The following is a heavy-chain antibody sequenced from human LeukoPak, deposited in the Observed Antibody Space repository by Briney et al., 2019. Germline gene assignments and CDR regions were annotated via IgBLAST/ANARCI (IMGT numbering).Heavy chain of an antibody. CDR3: ARQVRSPVVMFMDV. J-gene: IGHJ6*03. D-gene: IGHD3-22*01. V-gene: IGHV4-39*01. Sequence: SDTLSLTCTVAGGSISTSTYNWGWIRQPPGKGLEWIGSVYYTGITYYNPSVESRVTISVDTSKNHFSLELNSVTAADTGVYFCARQVRSPVVMFMDVWGKGTTVIVSS. CDR1: GGSISTSTYN. CDR2: VYYTGIT.